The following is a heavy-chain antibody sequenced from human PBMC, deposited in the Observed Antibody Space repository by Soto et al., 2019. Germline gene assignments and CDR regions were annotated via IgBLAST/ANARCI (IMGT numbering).Heavy chain of an antibody. CDR1: GFSLATCRMG. Sequence: RVNPKETLWMTWNLSGFSLATCRMGVCWMRHATGKTLEWLGNFVLDVERSYSPSLQRRLTLSSESSGSQVILSMTDMGPVDAATYFCARVNAVSSSHYYGLDAWGQGTTV. D-gene: IGHD6-6*01. CDR2: FVLDVER. J-gene: IGHJ6*02. CDR3: ARVNAVSSSHYYGLDA. V-gene: IGHV2-26*01.